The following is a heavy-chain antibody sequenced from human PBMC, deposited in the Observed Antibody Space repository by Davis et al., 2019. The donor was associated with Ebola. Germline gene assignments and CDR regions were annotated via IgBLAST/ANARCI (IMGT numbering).Heavy chain of an antibody. Sequence: PGGSLRLSCAASGFTFSHYWMPWVRQAPGKGLEWVSTISGSGSFTYHSDSVKGRFTISRDNSNNTLYLQMTSLRVEDTAIYYCVRGNPRGDTFGDSWGQGTLVTVSS. CDR2: ISGSGSFT. CDR3: VRGNPRGDTFGDS. CDR1: GFTFSHYW. V-gene: IGHV3-23*01. D-gene: IGHD5-18*01. J-gene: IGHJ4*02.